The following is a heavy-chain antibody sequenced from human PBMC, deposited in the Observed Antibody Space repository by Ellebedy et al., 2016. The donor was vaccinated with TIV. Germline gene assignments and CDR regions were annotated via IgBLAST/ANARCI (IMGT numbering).Heavy chain of an antibody. V-gene: IGHV1-2*04. D-gene: IGHD3-3*01. CDR1: GHAFNGYY. CDR3: AYSITAAGDAFDI. CDR2: VNPESGGT. Sequence: AASVKVSCKPSGHAFNGYYMHWVRQAPGRGLEWIGWVNPESGGTDFAQKFQGCVTMTRDTSITTVYMELSRLTSDDTAMYYCAYSITAAGDAFDIWGQGTMVTVSS. J-gene: IGHJ3*02.